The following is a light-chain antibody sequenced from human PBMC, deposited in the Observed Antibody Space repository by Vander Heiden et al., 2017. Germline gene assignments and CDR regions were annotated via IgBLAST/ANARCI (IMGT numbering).Light chain of an antibody. CDR2: EVS. CDR1: SSDVGSYNR. CDR3: GSYTSSNTWV. Sequence: QSALTQPPSVSGSPGQSVTISCTGTSSDVGSYNRGCLYQQPPGTPPILMVYEVSNRPAGVPDRFSGSKSGNTASLTISGLQAEDEADYYCGSYTSSNTWVFGGGTKLTVL. V-gene: IGLV2-18*02. J-gene: IGLJ2*01.